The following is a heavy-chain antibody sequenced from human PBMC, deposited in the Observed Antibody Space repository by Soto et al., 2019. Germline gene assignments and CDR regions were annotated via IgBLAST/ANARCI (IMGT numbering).Heavy chain of an antibody. CDR2: INHSGST. V-gene: IGHV4-34*01. Sequence: PSETLSVTCAVYGGSFSGYYWSWIRQPPGKGLEWIGEINHSGSTNYNPSLKSRVTISVDTSKNQFSLKLSSVTAADTAVYYCAREHTVVVTLDYWGQGTLVTVSS. CDR1: GGSFSGYY. J-gene: IGHJ4*02. CDR3: AREHTVVVTLDY. D-gene: IGHD2-21*02.